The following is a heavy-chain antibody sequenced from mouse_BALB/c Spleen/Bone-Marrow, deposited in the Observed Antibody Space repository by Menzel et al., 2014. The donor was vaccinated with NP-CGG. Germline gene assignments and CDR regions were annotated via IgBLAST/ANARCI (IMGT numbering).Heavy chain of an antibody. D-gene: IGHD1-1*01. CDR1: GYTFTSYA. Sequence: EVQLQESGPELVKPGASVKMSCKASGYTFTSYAMHWVKQKPGQGLEWIGYINPYNDGTKYNEKFKGKATLTSDKSSSTAYMELSSLTSEDSAVYYCARPYYYGSSGDSWFAYWGQGTLVTVSA. J-gene: IGHJ3*01. CDR3: ARPYYYGSSGDSWFAY. V-gene: IGHV1-14*01. CDR2: INPYNDGT.